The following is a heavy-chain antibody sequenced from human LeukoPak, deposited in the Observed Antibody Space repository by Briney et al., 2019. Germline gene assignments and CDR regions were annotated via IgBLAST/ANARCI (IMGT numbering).Heavy chain of an antibody. D-gene: IGHD6-13*01. V-gene: IGHV3-73*01. CDR2: IRSKANSNAT. J-gene: IGHJ6*03. Sequence: GGSLRLSCAASEFTFSGSAMHWVRQASGKGLEWVGRIRSKANSNATAYAASVKGRLTISRDDSKNTAYLQMNSLKTEDTAVYYCTRQQLDQYYYFYYMDVWGKGTTVTVSS. CDR3: TRQQLDQYYYFYYMDV. CDR1: EFTFSGSA.